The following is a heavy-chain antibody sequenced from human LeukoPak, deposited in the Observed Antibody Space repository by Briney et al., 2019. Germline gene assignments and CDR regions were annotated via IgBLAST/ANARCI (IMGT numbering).Heavy chain of an antibody. CDR3: ARDVYNMGDY. CDR2: IKQDGSEK. CDR1: GFTFSTYW. D-gene: IGHD1-1*01. Sequence: GGSLRLSCAASGFTFSTYWMTRVRQAPGQGLEWVANIKQDGSEKYYVDSVKGRFTISRDNAKNSVYLQMNSLRAEDTALYYCARDVYNMGDYWGQGTLVTVSS. J-gene: IGHJ4*02. V-gene: IGHV3-7*01.